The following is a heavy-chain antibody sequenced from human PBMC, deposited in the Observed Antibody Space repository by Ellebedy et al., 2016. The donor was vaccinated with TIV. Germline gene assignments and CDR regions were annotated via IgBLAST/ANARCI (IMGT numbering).Heavy chain of an antibody. D-gene: IGHD3-9*01. Sequence: MPSETLSLTCSVSGGSVSSTRYYSAWFRQPPGKGLEYIGSVYYSGSPYYNPSFKSRVTLSADTSKNQFSLNLRTVTAADTAVYYCARIDSWQPIDDWGQGILVTVSS. J-gene: IGHJ4*02. V-gene: IGHV4-39*01. CDR2: VYYSGSP. CDR3: ARIDSWQPIDD. CDR1: GGSVSSTRYY.